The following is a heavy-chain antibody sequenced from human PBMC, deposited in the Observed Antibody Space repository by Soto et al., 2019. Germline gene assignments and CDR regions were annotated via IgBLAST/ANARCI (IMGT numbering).Heavy chain of an antibody. V-gene: IGHV3-21*01. CDR3: ARDPTYCGGDCYSTWYFDL. J-gene: IGHJ2*01. Sequence: PGGSLRLACAAYALPFSSYAMNLVRHAPGKGLEWVSSISSSSTYIYYADSVKGRFTISRDNVKNSLYLQVNSLRAEDTAVYYCARDPTYCGGDCYSTWYFDLWGRGTLVTVSS. CDR1: ALPFSSYA. D-gene: IGHD2-21*02. CDR2: ISSSSTYI.